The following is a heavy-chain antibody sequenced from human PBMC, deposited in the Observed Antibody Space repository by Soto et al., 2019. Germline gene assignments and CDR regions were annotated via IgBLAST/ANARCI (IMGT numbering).Heavy chain of an antibody. D-gene: IGHD4-4*01. V-gene: IGHV4-31*03. Sequence: SETLSLTCTVSGGSISSGGYYWTWIRQHPGKGLEWIGYNYYSGITYYNPSLKGRFTISRDNAKNSLYLQMNSLRAEDTAVYNCARVRGVTSGMDVWGQGTTVTVSS. CDR1: GGSISSGGYY. J-gene: IGHJ6*02. CDR3: ARVRGVTSGMDV. CDR2: NYYSGIT.